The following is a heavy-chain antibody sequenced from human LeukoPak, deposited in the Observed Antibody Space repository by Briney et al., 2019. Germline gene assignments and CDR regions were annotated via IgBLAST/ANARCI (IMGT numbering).Heavy chain of an antibody. J-gene: IGHJ5*02. CDR3: ARTYGDYLDWFDP. CDR2: IYHSGST. Sequence: SETLSLTCAVSGYSISSGYYWGWIRQPPGKGLEWFGSIYHSGSTYYNPSLKSRVTISVDTSKNQFSLKLSSVTAADTAVYYCARTYGDYLDWFDPWGQGTLVTVSS. V-gene: IGHV4-38-2*01. CDR1: GYSISSGYY. D-gene: IGHD4-17*01.